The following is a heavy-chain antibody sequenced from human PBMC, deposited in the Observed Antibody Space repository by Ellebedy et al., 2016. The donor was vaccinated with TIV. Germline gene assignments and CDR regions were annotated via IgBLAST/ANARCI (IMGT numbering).Heavy chain of an antibody. D-gene: IGHD4-11*01. CDR3: ARDGTVTTPTYFDY. J-gene: IGHJ4*02. CDR2: ISSSSSTI. V-gene: IGHV3-48*01. CDR1: GFTFSSYS. Sequence: GGSLRLSCAASGFTFSSYSMNWVRQAPGKGLEWVSYISSSSSTIYYADSVKGRFTISRDNAKNSLYLQMNSLRAEDTAVYYCARDGTVTTPTYFDYWGQGTLVTVSS.